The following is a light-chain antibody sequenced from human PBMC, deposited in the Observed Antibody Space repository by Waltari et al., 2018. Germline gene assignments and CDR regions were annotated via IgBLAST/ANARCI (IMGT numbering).Light chain of an antibody. Sequence: DVVMTQSPLSLPVTLGQPASISCKSSQSLVHSDGNTYLAWFQQRPGQSPRRLIYKVSYRGSWVPGRFNASGSGTDFTLKINRGEAEDVGVYFCIQSTHWPLPFGGGTKVEIK. CDR3: IQSTHWPLP. V-gene: IGKV2-30*02. CDR1: QSLVHSDGNTY. J-gene: IGKJ4*01. CDR2: KVS.